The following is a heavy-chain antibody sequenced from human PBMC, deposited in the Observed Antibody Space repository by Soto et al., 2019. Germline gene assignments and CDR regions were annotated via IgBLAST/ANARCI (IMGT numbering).Heavy chain of an antibody. V-gene: IGHV1-18*01. CDR1: GYIFVNYG. CDR3: AMVDNYVTPTPQDV. D-gene: IGHD3-16*01. CDR2: ISPYSGNT. J-gene: IGHJ6*02. Sequence: QVQLVQSGDEVRKPGSSVKVSCKASGYIFVNYGIAWVRQAPGQGLEWMGWISPYSGNTHNASKVQGRLTMTTDTSTSTAYMDLGSLTSDDTAVYYCAMVDNYVTPTPQDVWGQGTTVTFSS.